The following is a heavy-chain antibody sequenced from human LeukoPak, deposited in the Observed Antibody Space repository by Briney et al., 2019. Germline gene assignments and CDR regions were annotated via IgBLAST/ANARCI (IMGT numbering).Heavy chain of an antibody. Sequence: SETLSVTCTVSGGSISSYYWSWIRQPPGKGLEWIGYIYYSGSTNYNPSLKSRVTISVDTSKNQFSLKLSSVTAADTAVYYCARVRSSGWYGEDYFDYWGQGTLVTVSS. J-gene: IGHJ4*02. CDR2: IYYSGST. D-gene: IGHD6-19*01. CDR3: ARVRSSGWYGEDYFDY. V-gene: IGHV4-59*01. CDR1: GGSISSYY.